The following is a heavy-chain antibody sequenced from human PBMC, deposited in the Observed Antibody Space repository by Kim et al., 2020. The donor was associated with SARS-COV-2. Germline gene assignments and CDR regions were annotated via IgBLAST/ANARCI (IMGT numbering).Heavy chain of an antibody. CDR2: IWYDGSNK. CDR1: GFTFSSYG. D-gene: IGHD5-18*01. Sequence: GGSLRLSCAASGFTFSSYGMHLVRQAPGKGLEWVAVIWYDGSNKYYADSVKGRFTISRDNSKNTLYLQMNSLRAEDTAVYYCAFGYSYGLGSFDYWGQGTLVTVSS. V-gene: IGHV3-33*01. CDR3: AFGYSYGLGSFDY. J-gene: IGHJ4*02.